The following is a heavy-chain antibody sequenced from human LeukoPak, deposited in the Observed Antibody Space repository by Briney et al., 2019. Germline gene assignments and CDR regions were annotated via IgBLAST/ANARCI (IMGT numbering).Heavy chain of an antibody. CDR2: IGGGGYTT. V-gene: IGHV3-23*01. Sequence: GGSLRLSCAASGFAFSDYAMSWVRQAPGKGLQWVSAIGGGGYTTYYADSVKGRFTISRDNSKNTLYLQRNSLRAEDTAVYYCAKDSPTSAMVDFDSWGQGTLVTVSS. CDR3: AKDSPTSAMVDFDS. CDR1: GFAFSDYA. D-gene: IGHD2/OR15-2a*01. J-gene: IGHJ4*02.